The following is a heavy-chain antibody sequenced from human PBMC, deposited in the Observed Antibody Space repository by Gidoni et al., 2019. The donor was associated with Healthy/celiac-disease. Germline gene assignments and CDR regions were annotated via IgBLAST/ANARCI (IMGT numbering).Heavy chain of an antibody. V-gene: IGHV4-31*03. Sequence: QVHLQDSGPGLVKPSQTLSLTCTVSVASISSGGYYWSWIRQHPGKGLEWIGYIYYSGSTYYNPSLKSRVTISVDTSKNQFSLKLSSVTAADTAVYYCARQRWDAFDIWGQGTMVTVSS. J-gene: IGHJ3*02. CDR1: VASISSGGYY. CDR2: IYYSGST. CDR3: ARQRWDAFDI. D-gene: IGHD1-26*01.